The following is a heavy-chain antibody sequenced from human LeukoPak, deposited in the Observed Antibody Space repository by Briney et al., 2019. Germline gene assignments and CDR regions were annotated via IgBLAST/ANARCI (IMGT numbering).Heavy chain of an antibody. CDR3: ARNDYGDYGIDY. Sequence: PGGSLRLSCASSGFTFSTYSMSWVRQAPGKGLEWVSYISRSASSIYYADSVKGRFTTSRDNAKNSLYLQTNSLRAEDTAIYFCARNDYGDYGIDYWGQGTLVTVSS. D-gene: IGHD4-17*01. J-gene: IGHJ4*02. CDR2: ISRSASSI. V-gene: IGHV3-21*01. CDR1: GFTFSTYS.